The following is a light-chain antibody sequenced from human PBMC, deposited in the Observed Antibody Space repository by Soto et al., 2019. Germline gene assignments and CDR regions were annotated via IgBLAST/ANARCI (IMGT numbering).Light chain of an antibody. CDR3: AAWDDSPNVRGYVV. CDR2: TND. V-gene: IGLV1-44*01. J-gene: IGLJ2*01. Sequence: QSVLTQPPSASGTPGQRVTISCSGSTSNIGSNTVNWYQQLPGMAPKLLIYTNDQRPSGVPDRFSGSKSGTSASLAISGLQSEDEADYYCAAWDDSPNVRGYVVFGGGTKLTVL. CDR1: TSNIGSNT.